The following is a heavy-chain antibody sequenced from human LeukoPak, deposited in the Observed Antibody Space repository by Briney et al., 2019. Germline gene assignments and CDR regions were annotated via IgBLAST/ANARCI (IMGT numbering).Heavy chain of an antibody. Sequence: ASVKVSCKASGGTFSSYAISWVRQAPGQGLEWMGRITPIFGTANYAQKFQGRVTITTDESTSPAYMELSSLRSEDTAVYYCARGSYYYDSSGYFDYWGQGTLVTVSS. CDR3: ARGSYYYDSSGYFDY. J-gene: IGHJ4*02. CDR2: ITPIFGTA. V-gene: IGHV1-69*05. CDR1: GGTFSSYA. D-gene: IGHD3-22*01.